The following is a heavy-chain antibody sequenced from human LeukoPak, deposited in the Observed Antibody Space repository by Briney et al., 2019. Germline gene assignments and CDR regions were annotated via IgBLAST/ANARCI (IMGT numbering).Heavy chain of an antibody. J-gene: IGHJ4*02. D-gene: IGHD3-3*01. CDR3: ARVKIFGVVGKGYYFDY. V-gene: IGHV4-30-4*07. CDR1: GGSISSGGYS. CDR2: IYYSGST. Sequence: SETLSLTCAVSGGSISSGGYSWSWIRQPPGKGLEWIGYIYYSGSTYYNPSLKSRVTISVDTSKNQFSLKLSSVTAADTAVYYCARVKIFGVVGKGYYFDYWGQGTLVTVSS.